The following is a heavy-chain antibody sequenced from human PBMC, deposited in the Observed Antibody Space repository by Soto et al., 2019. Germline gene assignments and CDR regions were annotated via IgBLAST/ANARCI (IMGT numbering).Heavy chain of an antibody. J-gene: IGHJ4*02. CDR3: TSPGYSSGWYYDY. D-gene: IGHD6-19*01. Sequence: PGGSLRLSCAASGFTFSGSAMHWVRQASGKGLEWVGRIRSKANSYATAYAASVKGRFTISRDDSKNTAYLQMNSLKTEDTAVYYCTSPGYSSGWYYDYGGQGTLVTVSS. V-gene: IGHV3-73*01. CDR1: GFTFSGSA. CDR2: IRSKANSYAT.